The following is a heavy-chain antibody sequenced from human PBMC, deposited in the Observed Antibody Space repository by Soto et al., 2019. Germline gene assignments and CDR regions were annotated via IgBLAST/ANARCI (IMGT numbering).Heavy chain of an antibody. D-gene: IGHD6-6*01. CDR2: INYNGDST. CDR1: GFTFRTYA. V-gene: IGHV3-64D*06. Sequence: GGSLRLSCSATGFTFRTYAMHWVRQAPGKGLEYVSAINYNGDSTYYTDSVKGRFTISRDNSKNTLYLQMSSLRAEDTAVYYCVKDRGLYSSSSGLDYWGQGTLVTSPQ. J-gene: IGHJ4*02. CDR3: VKDRGLYSSSSGLDY.